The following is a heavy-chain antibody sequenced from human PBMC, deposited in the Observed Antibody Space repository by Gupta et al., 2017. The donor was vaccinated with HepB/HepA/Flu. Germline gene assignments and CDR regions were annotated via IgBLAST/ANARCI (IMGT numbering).Heavy chain of an antibody. Sequence: LEWVGRIRSKANSYATAYAASVKGRFTISRDDSKNTAYLQMNSLKTEDTAVYYCTRHLNRWRGNSTIYYYYMDVWGKGTTVTVSS. CDR2: IRSKANSYAT. J-gene: IGHJ6*03. D-gene: IGHD4-23*01. V-gene: IGHV3-73*01. CDR3: TRHLNRWRGNSTIYYYYMDV.